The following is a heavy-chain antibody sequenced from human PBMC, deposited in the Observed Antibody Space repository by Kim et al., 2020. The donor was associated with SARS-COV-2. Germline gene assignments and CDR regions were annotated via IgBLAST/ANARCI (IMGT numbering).Heavy chain of an antibody. D-gene: IGHD3-10*01. V-gene: IGHV3-21*01. CDR1: GFTFSSYS. Sequence: GGSLRLSCAASGFTFSSYSMNWVHQAPGKGLEWVSSISSSSSYIYYADSVKGRFTISRDNAKNSLYLQMNSLRAEDTAVYYCARDANPRLLWFGEPPDVWGQGTTVTVSS. J-gene: IGHJ6*02. CDR2: ISSSSSYI. CDR3: ARDANPRLLWFGEPPDV.